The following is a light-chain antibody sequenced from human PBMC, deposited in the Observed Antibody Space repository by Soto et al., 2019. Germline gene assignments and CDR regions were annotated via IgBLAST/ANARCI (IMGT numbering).Light chain of an antibody. CDR2: GAS. V-gene: IGKV3-20*01. CDR1: QSVSSSY. J-gene: IGKJ4*01. CDR3: QQYGSSPLT. Sequence: EIVLTQSPGTLSLSPGERATLSCRASQSVSSSYLAWYQQKPGQAPRLLIYGASSRATGIPDRFSGSGSGTGLPLTLSSREPEDFAVYYCQQYGSSPLTFGGGTKVEIK.